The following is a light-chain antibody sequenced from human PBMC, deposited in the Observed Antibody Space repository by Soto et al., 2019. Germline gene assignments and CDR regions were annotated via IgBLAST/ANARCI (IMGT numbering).Light chain of an antibody. Sequence: QSAPTQPPSASGSLGQSVTISCTGTSSDVGAYNYVSWYQQHPDRAPKVIIYEVSQRPSGVPDRFSGSKSGNTASLTVSGLQAEDEADYYCSSNTGNNNFVVFGGGTKLTVL. V-gene: IGLV2-8*01. J-gene: IGLJ2*01. CDR1: SSDVGAYNY. CDR2: EVS. CDR3: SSNTGNNNFVV.